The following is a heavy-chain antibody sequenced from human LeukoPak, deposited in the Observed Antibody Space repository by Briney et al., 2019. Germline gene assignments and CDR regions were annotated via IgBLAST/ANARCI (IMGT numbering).Heavy chain of an antibody. CDR1: GGSININNC. V-gene: IGHV4-4*02. D-gene: IGHD5-18*01. Sequence: SETLSLTCVVSGGSININNCYSWVRQSPGKGLEWIGEVCPRGGINYNPSLKTRVSISPDRPRNQFSLTMIYLTAADTAVYYCARNGGYDQDVWGQGITVTVSS. J-gene: IGHJ6*02. CDR2: VCPRGGI. CDR3: ARNGGYDQDV.